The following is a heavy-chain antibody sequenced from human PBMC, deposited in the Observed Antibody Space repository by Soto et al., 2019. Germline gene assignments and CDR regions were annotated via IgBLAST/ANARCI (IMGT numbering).Heavy chain of an antibody. CDR3: ARHKSGSDWLDP. V-gene: IGHV4-38-2*01. CDR2: IYHSGTT. CDR1: GDSITSIYH. Sequence: SATLSLTCAVSGDSITSIYHWAWIRQPPGRGLEWVASIYHSGTTYYNPSLKSRVTISVDTSKNQFSLNLRSVTAPDTAVYYCARHKSGSDWLDPWGQGTLVTVSS. J-gene: IGHJ5*02. D-gene: IGHD2-15*01.